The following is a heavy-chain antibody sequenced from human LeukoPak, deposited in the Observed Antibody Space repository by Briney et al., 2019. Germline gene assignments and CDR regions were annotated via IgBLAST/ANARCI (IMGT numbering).Heavy chain of an antibody. CDR2: INHSGST. CDR1: GGSFSGYY. Sequence: PSETLSLTCAVYGGSFSGYYWSWIRQPPGKGLEWIGKINHSGSTNYNPSLKSRVTISVDTSKNQFSLKLSAVTAADTALYYCARGRGRGILYVWGQGTTVTVSS. V-gene: IGHV4-34*01. D-gene: IGHD2-15*01. CDR3: ARGRGRGILYV. J-gene: IGHJ6*02.